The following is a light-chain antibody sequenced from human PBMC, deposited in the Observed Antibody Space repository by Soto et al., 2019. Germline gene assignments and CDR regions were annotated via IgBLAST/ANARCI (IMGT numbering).Light chain of an antibody. CDR1: HSISTS. CDR2: DVS. CDR3: QQYDNSRT. V-gene: IGKV1-5*01. J-gene: IGKJ1*01. Sequence: DIQMTQSPSTLSASVGDRVTITCRASHSISTSWAWYQQRPGRAPRLLIYDVSNLESGVPSRFSGSGSGTEFTLTSTSLQPEDFAIYYCQQYDNSRTFGQGTQVDFK.